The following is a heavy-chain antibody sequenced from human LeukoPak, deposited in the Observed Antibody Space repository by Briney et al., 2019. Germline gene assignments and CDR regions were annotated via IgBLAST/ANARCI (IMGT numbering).Heavy chain of an antibody. CDR1: GGSISSYY. Sequence: SETLSLTCTVSGGSISSYYWSWIRQPPGKGLEWIGYIYYSGSTNYNPSLKSRVTISVDTSKNQSSLKLSSVTAADTAVYYCARFGLLWFGEWSAFDIWGQGTMVTVSS. V-gene: IGHV4-59*08. CDR2: IYYSGST. J-gene: IGHJ3*02. CDR3: ARFGLLWFGEWSAFDI. D-gene: IGHD3-10*01.